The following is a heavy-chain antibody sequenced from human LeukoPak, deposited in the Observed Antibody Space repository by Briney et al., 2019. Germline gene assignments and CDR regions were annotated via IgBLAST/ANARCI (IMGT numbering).Heavy chain of an antibody. CDR1: GFTFSSYA. V-gene: IGHV3-23*01. Sequence: GGSLRLFCAASGFTFSSYAMSWVRQAPGKGLEWVSGVSGRGGSTDYADSVKGRFTISRDNSKNTLYLQMNSLRAEDTAVYYCAKDTNYYDSSGYNGDAFDVWGQGTTVTVSS. CDR2: VSGRGGST. J-gene: IGHJ3*01. CDR3: AKDTNYYDSSGYNGDAFDV. D-gene: IGHD3-22*01.